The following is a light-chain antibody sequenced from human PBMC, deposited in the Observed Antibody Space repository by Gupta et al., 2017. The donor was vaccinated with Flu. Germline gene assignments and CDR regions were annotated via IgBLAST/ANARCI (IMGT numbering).Light chain of an antibody. CDR1: ALQNKY. CDR3: LVTDSSGDHRL. V-gene: IGLV3-10*01. CDR2: DET. Sequence: SYQLTHPPSVSVAPGQTARIACSGDALQNKYAYWYQQKAGQAPVLVIYDETKRPSGIPARFSGSSSGNTATLTISEVQVGDEADYYCLVTDSSGDHRLFGGGTKLTVL. J-gene: IGLJ3*02.